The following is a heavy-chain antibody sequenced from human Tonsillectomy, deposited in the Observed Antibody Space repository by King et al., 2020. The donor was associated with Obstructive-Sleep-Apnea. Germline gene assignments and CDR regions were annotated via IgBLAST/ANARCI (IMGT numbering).Heavy chain of an antibody. V-gene: IGHV1-69*01. CDR1: GGTVTTDT. D-gene: IGHD3-9*01. J-gene: IGHJ6*02. CDR3: ARDLTGMDV. CDR2: IIPMSGTA. Sequence: VQLVESGAEVKKPGSSVTVSCKASGGTVTTDTISWVRQAPGQGLEWMGGIIPMSGTALYAQKCQGRVTITADASTNTVFMELNSLRSEDTAVYYCARDLTGMDVWGQGTSVAVSS.